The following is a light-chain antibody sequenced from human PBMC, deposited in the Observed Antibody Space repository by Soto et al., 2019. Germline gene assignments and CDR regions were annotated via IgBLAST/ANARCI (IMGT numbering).Light chain of an antibody. Sequence: QSALTQPRSVSGSPGQSVTVSCIGTSRDVGDYNSVSWYQQHPGKAPKLIIYDVSKRPSGVPDRFSGSKSGNTASLTISWLQAEDEADYYCCSYVGSYSYVFGIGTKLTVL. CDR1: SRDVGDYNS. V-gene: IGLV2-11*01. CDR2: DVS. J-gene: IGLJ1*01. CDR3: CSYVGSYSYV.